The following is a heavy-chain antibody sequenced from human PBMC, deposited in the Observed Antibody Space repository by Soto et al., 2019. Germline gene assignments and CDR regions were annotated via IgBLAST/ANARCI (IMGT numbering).Heavy chain of an antibody. CDR3: VKDLFRAGPAAIFDF. J-gene: IGHJ5*01. CDR1: GFSFDDSA. D-gene: IGHD2-2*01. CDR2: ITFNSDTI. Sequence: PGGSLRLSCTASGFSFDDSAMDWVRQATGKGLEWVSGITFNSDTIAYADSVQGRFTISRDNAKNSLSLQMNSLRAEDTALYFCVKDLFRAGPAAIFDFWGPGTLVTVSS. V-gene: IGHV3-9*01.